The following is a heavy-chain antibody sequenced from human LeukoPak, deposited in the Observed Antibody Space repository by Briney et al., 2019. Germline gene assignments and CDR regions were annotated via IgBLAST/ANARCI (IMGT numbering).Heavy chain of an antibody. D-gene: IGHD1-14*01. CDR2: NGGSGGSK. J-gene: IGHJ6*03. CDR3: AKNRGRYYHSYYMDV. CDR1: GFTFSSYA. V-gene: IGHV3-23*01. Sequence: PLGALRLSCATPGFTFSSYAMSSVRQTPGKGLEWVSNGGSGGSKYYADSVKGRFTISRDNSKSTVYLQMNSLTAEDTAVYYCAKNRGRYYHSYYMDVWGKGTTVIASS.